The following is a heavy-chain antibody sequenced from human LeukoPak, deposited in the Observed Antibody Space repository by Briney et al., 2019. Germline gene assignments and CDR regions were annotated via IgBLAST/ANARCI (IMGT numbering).Heavy chain of an antibody. CDR2: IHYSGST. CDR1: GGSMNNYY. V-gene: IGHV4-59*01. J-gene: IGHJ4*02. Sequence: SETLSLTCTVSGGSMNNYYWSWIRQAPGKGLEWIGTIHYSGSTSYNISLKSRVTISLDTSKSQSSLRLTSVTAADTAVYYCARDLGRGYSGEFDFWGQGTLVTVSS. CDR3: ARDLGRGYSGEFDF. D-gene: IGHD5-12*01.